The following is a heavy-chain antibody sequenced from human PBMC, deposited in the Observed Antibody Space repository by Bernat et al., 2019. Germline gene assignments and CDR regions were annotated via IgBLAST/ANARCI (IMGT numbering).Heavy chain of an antibody. CDR3: ARDLGYSYGFYGMDV. Sequence: EVQLVESGGGLVQPGGSLRLSCAASGFTFSSYWMHWVRQAPGKGLVWVSLINSDGSSTSYADSVKGRFTISRDNTKNTLYLQMNSLRAEDTAVYYCARDLGYSYGFYGMDVWGQGTTVTVSS. CDR2: INSDGSST. J-gene: IGHJ6*02. CDR1: GFTFSSYW. V-gene: IGHV3-74*01. D-gene: IGHD5-18*01.